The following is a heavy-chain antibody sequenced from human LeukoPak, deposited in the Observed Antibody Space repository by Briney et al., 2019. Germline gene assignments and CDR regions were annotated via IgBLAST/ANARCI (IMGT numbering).Heavy chain of an antibody. J-gene: IGHJ1*01. CDR3: ARSPDGYYYVGYFQH. V-gene: IGHV3-53*01. CDR2: LYDGGST. D-gene: IGHD3-22*01. Sequence: GGSLRLSCAASWFTVSNNYQSWVRQAPGEGLEWASILYDGGSTYYADSVKGRFTISRDNSKNTLYLQMNSLRAEDTAVYYCARSPDGYYYVGYFQHWGQGTLVTVSS. CDR1: WFTVSNNY.